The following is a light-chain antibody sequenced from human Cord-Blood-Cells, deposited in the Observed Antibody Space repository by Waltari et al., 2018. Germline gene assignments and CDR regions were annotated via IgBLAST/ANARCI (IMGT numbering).Light chain of an antibody. V-gene: IGLV2-14*03. Sequence: QSALTQPASVSGSPGQSITISCTGTSSYVGGYNYVSWYQQHPVKAPKLMIYDVSNRPSGFSNRFSGSKSGNTASRTISGLQAEDEADYYCSSYTSSSTYVFGTGTKVTVL. J-gene: IGLJ1*01. CDR2: DVS. CDR1: SSYVGGYNY. CDR3: SSYTSSSTYV.